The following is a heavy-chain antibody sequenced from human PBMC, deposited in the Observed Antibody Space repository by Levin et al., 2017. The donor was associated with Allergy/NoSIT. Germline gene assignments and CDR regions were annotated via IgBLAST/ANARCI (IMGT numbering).Heavy chain of an antibody. V-gene: IGHV4-39*01. D-gene: IGHD6-19*01. CDR2: IYYSGST. CDR1: SGSISSSSYY. Sequence: SQTLSLTCTVSSGSISSSSYYWGWIRQPPGKGLEWIGSIYYSGSTYYNPSLKSRVTISVDTSKNQFSLKLSSVTAADTAVYYCARWGRIAVADFDYWGQGTLVTVSS. J-gene: IGHJ4*02. CDR3: ARWGRIAVADFDY.